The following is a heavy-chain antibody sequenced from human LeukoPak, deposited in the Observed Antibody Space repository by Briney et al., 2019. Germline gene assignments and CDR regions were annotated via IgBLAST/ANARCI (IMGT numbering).Heavy chain of an antibody. CDR2: IRYDGSNK. J-gene: IGHJ3*02. Sequence: PGGSLRLSCAASGFTFSHYSMNWVRQAPGKGLEWVAFIRYDGSNKYYADSVKGRFTISRDNSKNTLYLQMNSLRAEDTAVYYCAKYAFHGSYYFQGAFDIWGQGTMVTVSS. D-gene: IGHD1-26*01. CDR3: AKYAFHGSYYFQGAFDI. V-gene: IGHV3-30*02. CDR1: GFTFSHYS.